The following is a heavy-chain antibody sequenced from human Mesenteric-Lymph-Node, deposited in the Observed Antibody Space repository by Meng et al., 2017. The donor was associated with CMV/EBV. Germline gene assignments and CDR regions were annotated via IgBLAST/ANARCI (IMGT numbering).Heavy chain of an antibody. Sequence: SVGLYCAACGFTVSGSFMNGIRQARGKGLECVSMSYSDGRTEYADSVKGRFAISRDNSKNTLYLQMNRLRVEDTAVYYCVRSVGWVDTWGHGTLVTVSS. V-gene: IGHV3-53*01. CDR1: GFTVSGSF. J-gene: IGHJ5*01. CDR2: SYSDGRT. D-gene: IGHD5-24*01. CDR3: VRSVGWVDT.